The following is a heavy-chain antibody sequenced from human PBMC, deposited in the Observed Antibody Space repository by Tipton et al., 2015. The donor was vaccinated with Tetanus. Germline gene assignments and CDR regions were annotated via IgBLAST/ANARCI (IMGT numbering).Heavy chain of an antibody. CDR1: GGSVSSGSYY. CDR3: ARGDGYHYYYHMDV. Sequence: TLSLTCTVSGGSVSSGSYYWNWIRQPPGKGLEWIGYFFYSGSTNYNLSLKSRVSMAVGTSKNQFSLQLRPVTAADTAVYYCARGDGYHYYYHMDVWGRGTTVTVSS. CDR2: FFYSGST. V-gene: IGHV4-61*01. D-gene: IGHD1-26*01. J-gene: IGHJ6*04.